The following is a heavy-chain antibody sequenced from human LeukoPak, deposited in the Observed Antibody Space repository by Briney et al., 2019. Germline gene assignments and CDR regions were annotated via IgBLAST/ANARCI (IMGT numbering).Heavy chain of an antibody. D-gene: IGHD1-26*01. CDR1: GFTFNNYA. CDR3: AKGRWELPEAFDI. CDR2: ISGSAFSA. Sequence: TGGSLRLSCAASGFTFNNYAMNWVRQAPGKGLEWVAAISGSAFSAYYADSVKGRLTISRDNFKNTLYLQMDRLRAEDTALYYCAKGRWELPEAFDIWGQGTMVTVSS. V-gene: IGHV3-23*01. J-gene: IGHJ3*02.